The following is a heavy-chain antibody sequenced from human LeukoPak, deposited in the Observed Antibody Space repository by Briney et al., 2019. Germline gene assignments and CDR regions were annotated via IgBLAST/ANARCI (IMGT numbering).Heavy chain of an antibody. D-gene: IGHD3-22*01. CDR2: IYYSGST. CDR1: GGSISSSSYY. V-gene: IGHV4-39*01. J-gene: IGHJ3*01. Sequence: KTSETLSLTCTVSGGSISSSSYYWGWIRQPPGKGLEWIGSIYYSGSTYYNPSLKSRVTISVDTSKNQFSLKLSSVTAADTAVYYCARHIVGFGSRNYYDSSGYPGVWGQGTMVTVSS. CDR3: ARHIVGFGSRNYYDSSGYPGV.